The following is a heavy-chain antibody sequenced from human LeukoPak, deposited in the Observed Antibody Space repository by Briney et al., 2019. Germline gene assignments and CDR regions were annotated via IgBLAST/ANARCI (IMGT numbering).Heavy chain of an antibody. CDR3: ANHFYNLAA. Sequence: GRSLRLSCAASGFTFSSYGMHWVRQAPGKGLEWVAVMSYDGSNKYYADSVKGRFTISRDNSKNTLYLQMNSLRAEDTAVYYCANHFYNLAAWGQGTLVTVSS. D-gene: IGHD1-14*01. V-gene: IGHV3-30*18. CDR1: GFTFSSYG. J-gene: IGHJ5*02. CDR2: MSYDGSNK.